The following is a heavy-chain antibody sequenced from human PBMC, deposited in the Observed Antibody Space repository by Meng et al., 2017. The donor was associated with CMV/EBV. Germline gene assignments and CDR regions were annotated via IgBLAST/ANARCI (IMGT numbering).Heavy chain of an antibody. Sequence: QMEIRGGGEGMVKPTETLALTCAGDAGSFSGYIWSWIRQPPGKGLEWMGEINNNGNCNYNQSRKSRVTISVDTSKNQFPLKLSSVTAADTAVYYFSRGVGATVKAAYWGQGTLVTVSS. CDR2: INNNGNC. V-gene: IGHV4-34*01. CDR1: AGSFSGYI. J-gene: IGHJ4*02. D-gene: IGHD1-26*01. CDR3: SRGVGATVKAAY.